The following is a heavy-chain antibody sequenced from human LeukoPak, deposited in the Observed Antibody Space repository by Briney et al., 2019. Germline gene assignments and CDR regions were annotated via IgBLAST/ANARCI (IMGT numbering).Heavy chain of an antibody. CDR3: ATSTVYYSYYYYMDV. CDR2: INHSGST. J-gene: IGHJ6*03. Sequence: PSETLSLTCAVYGGSFSGYYWSWIRQPPGKGLEWIGEINHSGSTNYNPSLKSRVTISVDTSKSQFSLKLSSVTAADTAVYYCATSTVYYSYYYYMDVWGKGTTVTVSS. CDR1: GGSFSGYY. D-gene: IGHD4-17*01. V-gene: IGHV4-34*01.